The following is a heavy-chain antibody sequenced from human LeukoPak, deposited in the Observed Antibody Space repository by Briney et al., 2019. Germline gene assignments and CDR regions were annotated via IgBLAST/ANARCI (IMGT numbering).Heavy chain of an antibody. Sequence: ASVKVSCKASGYTFTSYDLNWVRQATGQGLEWMGWMNPDSGNTGFGKKFQGRVTMTRNTSISTAYMELSSLRSEDTAVYYCARDKERITMDQGADYWGQGTLVTVSS. J-gene: IGHJ4*02. V-gene: IGHV1-8*01. CDR3: ARDKERITMDQGADY. D-gene: IGHD3-10*01. CDR1: GYTFTSYD. CDR2: MNPDSGNT.